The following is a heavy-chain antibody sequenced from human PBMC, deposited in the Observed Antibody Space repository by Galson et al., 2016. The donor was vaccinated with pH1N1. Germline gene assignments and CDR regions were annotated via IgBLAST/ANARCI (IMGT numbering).Heavy chain of an antibody. CDR3: AGLWVREDIVVVPASPFGD. J-gene: IGHJ1*01. Sequence: QSGAEVKKPGESLKISCKDSGYSFTSYWIGWVRQMPGKGLEWMGIIYPGDSDTRYSPSFQGQVTISADKSISTAYLQWSSLKASDTAMSYCAGLWVREDIVVVPASPFGDWGQGTLVTAAS. D-gene: IGHD2-2*01. V-gene: IGHV5-51*01. CDR2: IYPGDSDT. CDR1: GYSFTSYW.